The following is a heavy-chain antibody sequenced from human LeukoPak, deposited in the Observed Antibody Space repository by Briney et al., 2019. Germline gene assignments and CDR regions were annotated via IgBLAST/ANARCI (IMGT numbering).Heavy chain of an antibody. CDR1: GFTFSSYW. J-gene: IGHJ4*02. Sequence: GGSLRLSCAASGFTFSSYWMNWVRQAPGKGLEWVANIKEGGSEKYYVDSVKGRFTISRDNAKNSLYLQMNSLRAEDTAVYYCATWGPWRYFDYWGQGTLVTVSS. CDR3: ATWGPWRYFDY. V-gene: IGHV3-7*01. CDR2: IKEGGSEK. D-gene: IGHD7-27*01.